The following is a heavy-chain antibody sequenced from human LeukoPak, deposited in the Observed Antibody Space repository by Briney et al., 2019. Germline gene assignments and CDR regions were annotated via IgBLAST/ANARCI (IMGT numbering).Heavy chain of an antibody. D-gene: IGHD6-19*01. V-gene: IGHV3-7*03. CDR2: IRQDGDTK. CDR3: ARLGPASSGWPESFDY. Sequence: PGGSLRLSCAASGFPFNAYWMTWVRQAPGKGLEWVANIRQDGDTKYYVDSVKGRFTISRDNAKNSLDLQMNSLRVEDTAVYYCARLGPASSGWPESFDYWGQGTLVTVSS. J-gene: IGHJ4*02. CDR1: GFPFNAYW.